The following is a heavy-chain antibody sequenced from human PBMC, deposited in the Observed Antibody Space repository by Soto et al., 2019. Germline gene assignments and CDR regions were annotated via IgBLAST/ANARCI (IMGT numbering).Heavy chain of an antibody. CDR2: MQPSSGRT. CDR1: GYSFTGLD. J-gene: IGHJ4*02. V-gene: IGHV1-8*01. Sequence: ASVNGYCKASGYSFTGLDINWVRQTTGQGLEWMGWMQPSSGRTGYAQKFQGRVTMTRDTSINTAYMELSSLTSDDTAFYYCARGVTAGVDYWGQGTLVSVSS. CDR3: ARGVTAGVDY. D-gene: IGHD1-26*01.